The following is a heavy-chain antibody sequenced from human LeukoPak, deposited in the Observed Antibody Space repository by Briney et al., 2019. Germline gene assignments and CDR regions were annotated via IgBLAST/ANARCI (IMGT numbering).Heavy chain of an antibody. J-gene: IGHJ4*02. CDR1: GFTFSNYW. Sequence: PGGSLRLSCAASGFTFSNYWMSWVRQPPGKGLEWVANIKEDGSEKDYVDSVKGRFTISRDNAKNSLYLQMNSLRAEDTAVYYCARDGYSSGWYAFDYWGQGTLVTVSS. CDR3: ARDGYSSGWYAFDY. V-gene: IGHV3-7*01. D-gene: IGHD6-19*01. CDR2: IKEDGSEK.